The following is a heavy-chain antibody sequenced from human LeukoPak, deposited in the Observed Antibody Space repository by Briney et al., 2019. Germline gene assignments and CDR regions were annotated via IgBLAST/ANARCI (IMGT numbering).Heavy chain of an antibody. CDR3: AKADCATIYCYVKDY. J-gene: IGHJ4*02. CDR1: GFSFSSYG. D-gene: IGHD2/OR15-2a*01. Sequence: GGSLRLSCAASGFSFSSYGMSWVRQAPGKGLEWVSAISGSGGSTYYADSVKGRFTISRDNSKNTLYLQMNSLRAEDTAVYYCAKADCATIYCYVKDYWGQGTLVTVSS. CDR2: ISGSGGST. V-gene: IGHV3-23*01.